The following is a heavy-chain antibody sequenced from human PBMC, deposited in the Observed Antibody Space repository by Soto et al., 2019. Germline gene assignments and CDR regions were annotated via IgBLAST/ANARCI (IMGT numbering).Heavy chain of an antibody. CDR2: ISSGSISI. Sequence: EVQLVESGGGLVKPGGSLRLSCAASGFAFSIYSMNWVRQAPGKGLEWVSSISSGSISIYYADSVKGRFTISRDNAKNSLYLQMNSQRAEDTAVYYRASDRAAGKIFLSRDYGMDVWGQGTTVTVSS. J-gene: IGHJ6*02. D-gene: IGHD3-3*01. CDR1: GFAFSIYS. V-gene: IGHV3-21*01. CDR3: ASDRAAGKIFLSRDYGMDV.